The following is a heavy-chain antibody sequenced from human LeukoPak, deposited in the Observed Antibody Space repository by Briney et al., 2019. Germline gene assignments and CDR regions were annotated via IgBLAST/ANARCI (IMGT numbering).Heavy chain of an antibody. CDR1: GFDFITYS. CDR2: ISISSSTI. D-gene: IGHD3-10*01. V-gene: IGHV3-48*01. J-gene: IGHJ4*02. CDR3: ARRDSGSRGFDS. Sequence: GGSLRLSCAASGFDFITYSMNWVRQAPGKGLEWISYISISSSTIYYADSVKGRFTVSRDNAKTSLYLQMNSLRAEDTAVYYCARRDSGSRGFDSWGQGTLVTVSS.